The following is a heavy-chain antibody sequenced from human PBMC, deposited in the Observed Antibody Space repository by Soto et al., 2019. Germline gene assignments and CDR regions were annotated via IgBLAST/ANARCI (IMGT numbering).Heavy chain of an antibody. CDR3: ARSGHLFDY. CDR1: GGSFSDYY. Sequence: QVQLQQWGAGLLKPSETLSLTCAVYGGSFSDYYWSWIRQPPGKGLEWIGEINHSGKTNYSPSLKRRVTISVDSSEDQFALKLSSVAAADTAVYDCARSGHLFDYWGQGISVTVSS. V-gene: IGHV4-34*01. CDR2: INHSGKT. J-gene: IGHJ4*02. D-gene: IGHD3-10*01.